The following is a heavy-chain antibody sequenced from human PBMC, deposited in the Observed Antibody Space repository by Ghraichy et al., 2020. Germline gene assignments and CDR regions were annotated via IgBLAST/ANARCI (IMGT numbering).Heavy chain of an antibody. J-gene: IGHJ6*03. CDR3: AREGAGGFDFSPYYYYMDV. CDR2: IYYSGNT. Sequence: ESLNISCTVSGGSISSFYWSWIRQPPGKGLEWIGYIYYSGNTNYNPSLKSRVTISVDTSKNQFSLKLSSVTAADTAVYYCAREGAGGFDFSPYYYYMDVWGKGTTVTVSS. V-gene: IGHV4-59*01. D-gene: IGHD5-12*01. CDR1: GGSISSFY.